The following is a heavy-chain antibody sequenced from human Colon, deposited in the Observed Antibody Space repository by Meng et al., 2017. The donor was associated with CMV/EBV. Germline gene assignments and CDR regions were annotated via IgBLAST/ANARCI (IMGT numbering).Heavy chain of an antibody. CDR2: INPDSGVA. CDR1: GYTFTGRY. J-gene: IGHJ6*02. CDR3: ARDRSGFDHRLLAMDV. V-gene: IGHV1-2*02. D-gene: IGHD5-12*01. Sequence: ASVKVSCKASGYTFTGRYVHWVRQAPGQGREWMGWINPDSGVANYAQRFQGRVTMTRDTSISAAYMEMRNLRSEDTAVYYCARDRSGFDHRLLAMDVWGQGNTVTV.